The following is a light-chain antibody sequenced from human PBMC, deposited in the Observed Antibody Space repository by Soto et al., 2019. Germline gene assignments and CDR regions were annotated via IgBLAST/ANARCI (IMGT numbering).Light chain of an antibody. CDR1: SSDIGGYNY. CDR2: DVS. J-gene: IGLJ3*02. V-gene: IGLV2-14*03. Sequence: QSALTQPASVSGSPGQSITISCTGTSSDIGGYNYVSWYQQHPDKAPKLVIYDVSNRPSGVSDRFSGSKSANTASLTISGLQAEDEANYYCSSYTSRNNGVFGGGTKLTVL. CDR3: SSYTSRNNGV.